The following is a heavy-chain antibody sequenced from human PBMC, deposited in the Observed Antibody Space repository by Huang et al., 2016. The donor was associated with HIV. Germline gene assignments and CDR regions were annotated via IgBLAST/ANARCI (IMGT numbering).Heavy chain of an antibody. D-gene: IGHD2-15*01. J-gene: IGHJ5*02. Sequence: QVQLVESGGGVVQPGTSLRLSCAASGFIFSNFGMHWVRQATGKGLEWVAVISYDGRSDRYSDSVKGRFTISRDNDKNTLSLEMNRLRHDDTAVYYCAKESRWFSDFDQWGQGTLVTVSS. CDR1: GFIFSNFG. CDR3: AKESRWFSDFDQ. V-gene: IGHV3-30*18. CDR2: ISYDGRSD.